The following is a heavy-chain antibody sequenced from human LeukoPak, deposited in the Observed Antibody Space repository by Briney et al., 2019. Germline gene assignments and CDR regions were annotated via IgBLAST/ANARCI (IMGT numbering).Heavy chain of an antibody. V-gene: IGHV1-2*02. CDR2: INPNSGGT. D-gene: IGHD2-21*02. CDR3: ARGRGPIVVVTDPFEY. J-gene: IGHJ4*02. Sequence: ASVKVSCKASGYTFTGYYMHWVRQAPGQGLEWMGWINPNSGGTNYAQKFQGRVTMTRDTSISTAYMELSRLRSDDTAVYYCARGRGPIVVVTDPFEYWGQGTLVTVSS. CDR1: GYTFTGYY.